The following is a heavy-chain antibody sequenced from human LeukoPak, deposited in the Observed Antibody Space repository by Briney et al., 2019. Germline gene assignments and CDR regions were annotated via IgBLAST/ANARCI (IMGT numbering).Heavy chain of an antibody. J-gene: IGHJ4*02. V-gene: IGHV3-74*01. Sequence: PGGSLRLSCAASGFTFSSYSMNWVRQAPGKGLVWVSHINSDGSWTSYADSVKGRFTISKDNAKNTVYLQMNGLRAEDTAVYYCVSFYETYWGRGTLVTVSS. CDR2: INSDGSWT. CDR1: GFTFSSYS. CDR3: VSFYETY. D-gene: IGHD2/OR15-2a*01.